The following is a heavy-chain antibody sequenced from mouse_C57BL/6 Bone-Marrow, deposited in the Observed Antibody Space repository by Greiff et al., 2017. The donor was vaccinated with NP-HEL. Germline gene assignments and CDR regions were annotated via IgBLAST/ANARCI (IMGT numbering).Heavy chain of an antibody. D-gene: IGHD4-1*01. J-gene: IGHJ2*01. CDR1: GFSLTSYG. CDR2: IWSGGST. V-gene: IGHV2-2*01. CDR3: AREELGRDYFDY. Sequence: VQLQQSGPGLVQPSQSLSITCTASGFSLTSYGVHWVRQSPGKGLEWLGVIWSGGSTDYNAAFISRLSISKNKSKRQVIFKINSLEADDAAKYSCAREELGRDYFDYWGQGTTLTVSS.